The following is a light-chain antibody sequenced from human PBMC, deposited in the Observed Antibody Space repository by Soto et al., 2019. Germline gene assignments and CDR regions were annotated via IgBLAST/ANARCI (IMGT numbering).Light chain of an antibody. V-gene: IGKV1-5*01. CDR2: DAS. Sequence: DIQMTQSPSTLSAYVGDRVTITCRASQSITNWVAWYQQKPGKAPKLLIYDASNLESGVPSRFSGGGSGTDFTHTVSSLQPDDFATYYCQQYNNYSPTFGQGTKVEV. CDR1: QSITNW. J-gene: IGKJ1*01. CDR3: QQYNNYSPT.